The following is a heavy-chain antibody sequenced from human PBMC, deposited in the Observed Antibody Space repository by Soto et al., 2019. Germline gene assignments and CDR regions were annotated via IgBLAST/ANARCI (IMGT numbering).Heavy chain of an antibody. CDR1: GGSISSYY. Sequence: SETLSLTCTVSGGSISSYYWSWIRQPPGKGLEWIGYIYYSGSTNYNPSLKSRVTISVDTSKNQFSLKLSSVTAADTAVYYCARVISGYDPAYNWFDPWGQGTLVTVSS. CDR3: ARVISGYDPAYNWFDP. CDR2: IYYSGST. D-gene: IGHD5-12*01. J-gene: IGHJ5*02. V-gene: IGHV4-59*01.